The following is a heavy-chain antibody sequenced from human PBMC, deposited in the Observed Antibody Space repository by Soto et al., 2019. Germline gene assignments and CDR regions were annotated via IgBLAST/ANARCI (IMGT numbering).Heavy chain of an antibody. CDR1: GFTFSSYI. D-gene: IGHD3-22*01. Sequence: GGSLILSWAAAGFTFSSYIMNLVRQTPGKGLEWVSYISSSSSTIYYTDSVKGRFTISRDNAKNSLYLQMNSLRAEDTAVYYCARDAHYYDSSGPFDYWGQGTLVTVS. J-gene: IGHJ4*02. CDR3: ARDAHYYDSSGPFDY. CDR2: ISSSSSTI. V-gene: IGHV3-48*01.